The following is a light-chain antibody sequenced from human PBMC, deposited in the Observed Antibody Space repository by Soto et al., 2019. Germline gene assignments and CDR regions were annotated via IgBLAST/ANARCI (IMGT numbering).Light chain of an antibody. CDR1: QSVNID. J-gene: IGKJ4*01. CDR2: GAS. CDR3: QQYSNWPLT. V-gene: IGKV3D-15*01. Sequence: EIVMTQSPATLSVSPGERATLSCRASQSVNIDVAWYQQKPGQAPRLLIFGASYRATGIPARFSGSGSGTEFNLTISSLQSEDFAVYYCQQYSNWPLTFGGGTKVDIK.